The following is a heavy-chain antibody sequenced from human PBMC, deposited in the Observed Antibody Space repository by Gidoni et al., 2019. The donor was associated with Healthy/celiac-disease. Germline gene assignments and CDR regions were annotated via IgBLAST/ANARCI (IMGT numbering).Heavy chain of an antibody. CDR1: GGSFSGYY. Sequence: QVQLQQWGAGLLKPSETLSLTCAVYGGSFSGYYWSWIRQPPGKGLECIGEINHSGSTNYNPSLKSRVTISVDTSKNQFSLKLSSVTAADTAVYYCAIMADLPIDYWGQGTLVTVSS. CDR2: INHSGST. D-gene: IGHD2-8*01. J-gene: IGHJ4*02. V-gene: IGHV4-34*01. CDR3: AIMADLPIDY.